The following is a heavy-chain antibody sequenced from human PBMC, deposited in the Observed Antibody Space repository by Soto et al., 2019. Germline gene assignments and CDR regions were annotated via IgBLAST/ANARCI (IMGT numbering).Heavy chain of an antibody. CDR3: ARDPNDSSAYYHHYYYGMDV. Sequence: QIPLMQSGAEVKKPGASVKVSCKASGYTFTRYGIHWVRQAPGQRLEWTGWINAGNGNTKYSEKFQGRVTITRDTSASPAYLELSSLRSEDTAVYYCARDPNDSSAYYHHYYYGMDVWGQGTTVTVSS. CDR2: INAGNGNT. J-gene: IGHJ6*02. V-gene: IGHV1-3*01. D-gene: IGHD3-22*01. CDR1: GYTFTRYG.